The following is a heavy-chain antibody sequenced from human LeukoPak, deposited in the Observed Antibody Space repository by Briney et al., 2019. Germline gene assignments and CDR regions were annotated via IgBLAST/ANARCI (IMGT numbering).Heavy chain of an antibody. CDR1: GGSISSYY. J-gene: IGHJ4*02. Sequence: SETLSLTCTVSGGSISSYYWSWIRQPPGKGLEWIGYIYYSGSTNYNPSLKSRVTISVDTSKNQFSLKLSSVTAADTAVYYCASAPDQPWLPTEGYYFDYWGQGTLVTVSS. V-gene: IGHV4-59*01. CDR2: IYYSGST. D-gene: IGHD6-19*01. CDR3: ASAPDQPWLPTEGYYFDY.